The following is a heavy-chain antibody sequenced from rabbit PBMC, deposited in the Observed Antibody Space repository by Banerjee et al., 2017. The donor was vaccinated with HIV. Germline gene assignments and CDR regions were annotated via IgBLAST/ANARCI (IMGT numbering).Heavy chain of an antibody. V-gene: IGHV1S45*01. Sequence: QEQLEESGGDLVKPEGSLTLTCTASGFSFSSSYWICWVRQAPGKGLEWIACIFAGSSGSTYYASWAKGRFTISKTSSTTVTLQMISLTAADTATYFCARGAGSSAYTYFNLWGPGTLVTVS. CDR1: GFSFSSSYW. J-gene: IGHJ4*01. CDR2: IFAGSSGST. D-gene: IGHD8-1*01. CDR3: ARGAGSSAYTYFNL.